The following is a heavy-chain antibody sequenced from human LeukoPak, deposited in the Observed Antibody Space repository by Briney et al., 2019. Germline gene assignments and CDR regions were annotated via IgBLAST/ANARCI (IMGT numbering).Heavy chain of an antibody. CDR3: ARSIYDSSVYTYFDL. CDR2: LSGGSSSI. D-gene: IGHD3-22*01. V-gene: IGHV3-21*01. Sequence: GGSLRLSCAASGFTFSSFSMNWVRQAPGKGLEWVSSLSGGSSSIYYAPSVKGRFTISRDNANKSLYLQMNNLRAEDMAVYYCARSIYDSSVYTYFDLWGQGIPVTVSS. CDR1: GFTFSSFS. J-gene: IGHJ4*02.